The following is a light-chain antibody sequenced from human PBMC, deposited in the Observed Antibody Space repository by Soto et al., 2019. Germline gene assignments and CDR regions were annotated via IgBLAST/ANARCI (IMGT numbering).Light chain of an antibody. CDR1: QSVGSF. CDR2: DAS. CDR3: QQRGNWPLT. V-gene: IGKV3-11*01. Sequence: EIVLTQSPATLSLSPGERATLSCRASQSVGSFLAWYQQKPGQTPRLLIYDASNRATGIPARFSGSGSETDFTLTISSLEPADFAVYFCQQRGNWPLTFGGGTNVEIK. J-gene: IGKJ4*01.